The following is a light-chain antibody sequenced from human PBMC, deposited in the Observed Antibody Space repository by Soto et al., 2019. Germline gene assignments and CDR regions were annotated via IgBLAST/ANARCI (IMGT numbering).Light chain of an antibody. CDR2: DVS. Sequence: QSALTQPASVSGSPGQSITISCTGTNSDIGGYNYVSWYQQHPGKAPKLMIYDVSNRPSGVSYRFSGSKSGNTASLTISGLQAEDEAEYYCDSYTTSSTWVFGGGTQLTVL. J-gene: IGLJ3*02. CDR3: DSYTTSSTWV. CDR1: NSDIGGYNY. V-gene: IGLV2-14*01.